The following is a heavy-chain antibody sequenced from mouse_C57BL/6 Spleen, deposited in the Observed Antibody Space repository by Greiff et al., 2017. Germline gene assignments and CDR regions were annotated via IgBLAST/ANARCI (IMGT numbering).Heavy chain of an antibody. D-gene: IGHD2-2*01. CDR3: ASGGLRRFAY. Sequence: QVQLKESGPGLVQPSQSLSITCTVSGFSLTSYGVHWVRQSPGKGLEWLGVIWSGGSTDYNAAFISRLSISKDNSKSQVFFKMNSLQADDTAIYYWASGGLRRFAYWGQGTLVTVSA. V-gene: IGHV2-2*01. CDR1: GFSLTSYG. CDR2: IWSGGST. J-gene: IGHJ3*01.